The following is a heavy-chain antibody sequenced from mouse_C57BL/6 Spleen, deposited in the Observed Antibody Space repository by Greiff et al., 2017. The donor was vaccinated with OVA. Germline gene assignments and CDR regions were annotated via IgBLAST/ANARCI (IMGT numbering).Heavy chain of an antibody. CDR3: ARRHYYGSSYWYFDV. CDR1: GFTFSDYG. CDR2: ISNLAYSI. D-gene: IGHD1-1*01. J-gene: IGHJ1*03. Sequence: EVMLVESGGGLVQPGGSLKLSCAASGFTFSDYGMAWVRQAPRKGPEWVAFISNLAYSIYYADTVTGRFTISRENAKNTLYLEMSSLRSEDTAMYYCARRHYYGSSYWYFDVWGTGTTVTVSS. V-gene: IGHV5-15*01.